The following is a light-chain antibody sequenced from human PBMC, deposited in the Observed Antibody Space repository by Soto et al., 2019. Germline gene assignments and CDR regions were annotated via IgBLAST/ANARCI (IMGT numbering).Light chain of an antibody. CDR2: DVS. CDR1: SSDVGGYNF. CDR3: SSYTSSYTYV. J-gene: IGLJ1*01. Sequence: QSVLPQPASVSGSPGQSVTISCAGTSSDVGGYNFVSWYQQHPGKAPQLMIYDVSSRPSGVSNRFSGSKSGNTASLTISGLQAEDEADYYCSSYTSSYTYVFGTGTKVTVL. V-gene: IGLV2-14*03.